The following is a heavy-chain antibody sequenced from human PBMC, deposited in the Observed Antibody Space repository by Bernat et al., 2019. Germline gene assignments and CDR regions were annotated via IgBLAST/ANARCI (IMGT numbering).Heavy chain of an antibody. CDR3: ARAYYDFWSCSGPPGY. D-gene: IGHD3-3*01. Sequence: EVQLVESGGGLVQPGGSLRLSCAASGFTFSSYEMNWVRQAPGKGLEWVSYISSSGSTIYYADSVKGRFTISRDNAKNSLYLQMNSLRAEDTAVYYCARAYYDFWSCSGPPGYWGQGTLVTVSS. V-gene: IGHV3-48*03. CDR2: ISSSGSTI. CDR1: GFTFSSYE. J-gene: IGHJ4*02.